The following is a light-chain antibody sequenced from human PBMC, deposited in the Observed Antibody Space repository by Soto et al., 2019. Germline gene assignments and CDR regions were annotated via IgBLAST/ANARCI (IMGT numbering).Light chain of an antibody. CDR2: KDS. J-gene: IGLJ1*01. V-gene: IGLV3-25*03. CDR1: ILPKHY. CDR3: QSADSSGTYV. Sequence: SYELTQPPSVSVSPGQTARITCSGDILPKHYASWYQQKPGQAPVLVIYKDSERPSGIPERFSGSSSGTTVTLTISGVQAENEADYYCQSADSSGTYVFGAGTKVTVL.